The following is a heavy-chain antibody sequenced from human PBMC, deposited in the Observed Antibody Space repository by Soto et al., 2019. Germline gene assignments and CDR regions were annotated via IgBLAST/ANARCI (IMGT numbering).Heavy chain of an antibody. CDR1: GFTFSSYA. J-gene: IGHJ4*02. V-gene: IGHV3-23*01. CDR3: AKKDCTGGSCHRPFDH. Sequence: EVQLLESGGGLVQPGGSLRLSCAASGFTFSSYAMSWVRQAPGKGLEWVSSISASGASTYYTDSVKGRFTISRDNSKNTLYLQTNSLRAEDTAVDFCAKKDCTGGSCHRPFDHWGQGTLVTVSS. CDR2: ISASGAST. D-gene: IGHD2-15*01.